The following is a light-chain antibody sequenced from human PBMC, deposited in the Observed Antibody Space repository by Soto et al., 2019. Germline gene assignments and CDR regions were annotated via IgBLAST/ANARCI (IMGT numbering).Light chain of an antibody. V-gene: IGKV3-20*01. CDR2: SAS. CDR3: QQYGNSPSA. CDR1: QSVSAGR. J-gene: IGKJ1*01. Sequence: EVVLTQSPDNLSLSPGERATLYCRASQSVSAGRLAWYQQKPGQAPRLLIWSASRRTTGIPDRFSGSGSGTDFTLTISRLEPEDFAVYYCQQYGNSPSAFGQGTKVDIK.